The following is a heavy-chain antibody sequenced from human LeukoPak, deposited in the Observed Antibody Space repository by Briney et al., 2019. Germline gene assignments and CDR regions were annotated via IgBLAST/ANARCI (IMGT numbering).Heavy chain of an antibody. J-gene: IGHJ4*02. CDR2: ISYDGSKK. D-gene: IGHD2-21*02. Sequence: GRSLRLSCVVSGITFSTYGMHWVRQAPGKGLEWVAVISYDGSKKYYADSMKGRFTISRDNSKNTLYLQMNSLRAEDTAIYYCAKDSLAYCGGDCYSWEFNMDVWGQGTLVTVSS. V-gene: IGHV3-30*18. CDR3: AKDSLAYCGGDCYSWEFNMDV. CDR1: GITFSTYG.